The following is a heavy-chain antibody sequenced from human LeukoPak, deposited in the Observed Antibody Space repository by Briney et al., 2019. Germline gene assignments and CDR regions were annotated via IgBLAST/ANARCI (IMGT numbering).Heavy chain of an antibody. V-gene: IGHV3-23*01. CDR3: AKDFYGSGSYSSFDY. D-gene: IGHD3-10*01. CDR1: GFTFSNYA. Sequence: GGSLRLSCAASGFTFSNYAMSWVRQAPGKGLEWVSAISGSGGSTYYADSVKGRFTISRDNSKNTLYLQMNSLRAEDTAVYYCAKDFYGSGSYSSFDYWGQGTLVTVSS. CDR2: ISGSGGST. J-gene: IGHJ4*02.